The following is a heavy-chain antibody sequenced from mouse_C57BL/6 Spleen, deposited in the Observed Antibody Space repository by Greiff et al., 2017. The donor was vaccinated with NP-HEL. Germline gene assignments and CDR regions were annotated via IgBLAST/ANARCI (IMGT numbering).Heavy chain of an antibody. CDR2: IDPSDSYT. CDR3: ARNLFLGGFAY. V-gene: IGHV1-59*01. D-gene: IGHD1-1*01. CDR1: GYTFTSYW. J-gene: IGHJ3*01. Sequence: VQLQQPGAELVRPGTSVKLSCKASGYTFTSYWMHWVKQRPGQGLEWIGVIDPSDSYTNYNQKFKGKATLTVDTSSSTAYMQLSSLTSEDSAVYYCARNLFLGGFAYWGQGTLVTVSA.